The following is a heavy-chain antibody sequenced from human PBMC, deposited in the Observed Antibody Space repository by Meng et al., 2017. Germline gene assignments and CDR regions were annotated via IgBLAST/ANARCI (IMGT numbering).Heavy chain of an antibody. CDR3: ARSRLLWFGEIPPGYAFDI. V-gene: IGHV4-59*01. CDR1: GGSISSYY. J-gene: IGHJ3*02. Sequence: SETLSLTCTVSGGSISSYYWSWIRQPPGKGLEWIGYIYYSGSTNYNPSLKSRVTISVDTSKNQFSLKLSSVTAADTAVYYCARSRLLWFGEIPPGYAFDIWGQGTMVTVSS. CDR2: IYYSGST. D-gene: IGHD3-10*01.